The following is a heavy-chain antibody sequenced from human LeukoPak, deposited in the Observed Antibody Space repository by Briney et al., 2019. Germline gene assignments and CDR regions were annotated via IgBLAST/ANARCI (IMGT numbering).Heavy chain of an antibody. J-gene: IGHJ3*02. CDR3: AGYCSSTSCYWGLDAFDI. CDR1: GGSISSYY. CDR2: IYTSGST. V-gene: IGHV4-4*07. Sequence: SETLSLTCTVSGGSISSYYWSWIRQPAGKGLEWIGRIYTSGSTNYNPSLKSRVTMSVDTSKNQFSLKLSSVTAADTAVYYCAGYCSSTSCYWGLDAFDIWGQGTMVTVSS. D-gene: IGHD2-2*01.